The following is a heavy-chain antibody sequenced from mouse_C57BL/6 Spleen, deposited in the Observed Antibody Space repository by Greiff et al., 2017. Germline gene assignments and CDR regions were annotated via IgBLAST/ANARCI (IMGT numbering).Heavy chain of an antibody. V-gene: IGHV1-7*01. CDR3: ARSYYGSSYGDY. Sequence: QVQLQQSGAELAKPGASVKLSCKASGYTFTSYWMHWVKQRPGQGLEWIGYINPSSGYTKYNQKFKDKATLTADKSSITAYMQLSSLTYEDSAVYYCARSYYGSSYGDYWGQGTTLTVSS. CDR1: GYTFTSYW. D-gene: IGHD1-1*01. J-gene: IGHJ2*01. CDR2: INPSSGYT.